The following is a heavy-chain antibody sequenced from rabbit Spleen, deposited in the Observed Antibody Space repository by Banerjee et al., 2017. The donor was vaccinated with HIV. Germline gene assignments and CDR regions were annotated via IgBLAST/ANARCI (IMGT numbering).Heavy chain of an antibody. Sequence: QSLEESGGDLVKPEGSLTLTCTASGFSFSSYYYMCWVRQAPGKGLEWIACIEGGGSAFTYFASWAKGRFTISKTSSTTVTLQMTSLTAADTATYFCARDSGSSFSSYGMDLWGPGTLVTVS. CDR3: ARDSGSSFSSYGMDL. D-gene: IGHD8-1*01. CDR1: GFSFSSYYY. V-gene: IGHV1S40*01. J-gene: IGHJ6*01. CDR2: IEGGGSAFT.